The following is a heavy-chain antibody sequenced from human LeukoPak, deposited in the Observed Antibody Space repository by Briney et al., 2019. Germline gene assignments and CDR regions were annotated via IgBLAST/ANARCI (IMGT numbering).Heavy chain of an antibody. CDR3: ARDQYDFWSGYYKESDY. Sequence: GGSLRLSCAASGFTFSSYSMNWVRQAPGKGLEWVSYISSSSSTIYYADSVKGRFTISRDNAKNSLYLQMNSLRAEDTAVYYCARDQYDFWSGYYKESDYWGQGTLVTVSS. D-gene: IGHD3-3*01. V-gene: IGHV3-48*01. CDR2: ISSSSSTI. CDR1: GFTFSSYS. J-gene: IGHJ4*02.